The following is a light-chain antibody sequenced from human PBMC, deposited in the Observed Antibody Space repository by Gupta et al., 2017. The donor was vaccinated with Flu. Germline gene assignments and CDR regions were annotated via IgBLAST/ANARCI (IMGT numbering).Light chain of an antibody. CDR3: QQRTNWLFT. J-gene: IGKJ3*01. CDR1: ESVRSY. Sequence: VERATLSCRASESVRSYLAWYRQKPGQAPRLLIYDASNRATGIPARFSGSGSGTDFTLTISTLEPEDSAVYYCQQRTNWLFTFGPGTKVDI. CDR2: DAS. V-gene: IGKV3-11*01.